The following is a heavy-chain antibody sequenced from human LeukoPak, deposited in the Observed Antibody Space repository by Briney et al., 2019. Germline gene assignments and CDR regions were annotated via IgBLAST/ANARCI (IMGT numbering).Heavy chain of an antibody. V-gene: IGHV4-34*01. CDR1: GGSFSGYY. CDR2: INHSGST. Sequence: SETLSLTCAVYGGSFSGYYWSWIRQPPGKGLEWIGEINHSGSTNYNPSLKSRVTISVDTSKNQCSLKLSSVTAADTAVYYCARDSIVLDYWGQGTLVTVSS. J-gene: IGHJ4*02. D-gene: IGHD2-8*01. CDR3: ARDSIVLDY.